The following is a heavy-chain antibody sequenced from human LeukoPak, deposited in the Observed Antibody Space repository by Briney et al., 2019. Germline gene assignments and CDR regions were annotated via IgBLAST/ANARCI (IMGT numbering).Heavy chain of an antibody. V-gene: IGHV4-30-2*01. J-gene: IGHJ4*02. Sequence: SETLSLTCTVSGGSISSGGYYWSWIRQHPGKGLEWIGYIYHSGSTYYNPSLKSRVTISVDRSKNQFSLKLSSVTAADTAVYYCAREDSYGSYDYWGQGTLVTVSS. CDR3: AREDSYGSYDY. CDR1: GGSISSGGYY. CDR2: IYHSGST. D-gene: IGHD5-18*01.